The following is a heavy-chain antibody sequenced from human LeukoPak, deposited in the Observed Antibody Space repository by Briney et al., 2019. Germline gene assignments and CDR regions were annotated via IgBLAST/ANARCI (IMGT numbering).Heavy chain of an antibody. V-gene: IGHV1-69*05. CDR3: ARAGYDDYGGNLPFDY. CDR1: GGTFSSYA. D-gene: IGHD4-23*01. CDR2: IIPIFGTA. Sequence: GASVKVSCKASGGTFSSYAISWVRQAPGQGLEWMGRIIPIFGTANYAQKFQGRVTITTDESTSTAYMELSSLRSEDTAVYDCARAGYDDYGGNLPFDYWGQGTLVTVSS. J-gene: IGHJ4*02.